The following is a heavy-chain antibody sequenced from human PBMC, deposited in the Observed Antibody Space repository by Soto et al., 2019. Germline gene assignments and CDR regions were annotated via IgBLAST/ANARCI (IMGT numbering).Heavy chain of an antibody. CDR1: GFTFSSYS. D-gene: IGHD5-12*01. Sequence: GGSLRLSCAASGFTFSSYSMNWVRQAPGKGLEWVSSISSSSSYIYYADSVKGRFTISRDNAKNSVYLQMNSLRAEDTAVYYCAREVDSGYDPEKYYFDYWGQGTLVTVSS. V-gene: IGHV3-21*01. CDR2: ISSSSSYI. CDR3: AREVDSGYDPEKYYFDY. J-gene: IGHJ4*02.